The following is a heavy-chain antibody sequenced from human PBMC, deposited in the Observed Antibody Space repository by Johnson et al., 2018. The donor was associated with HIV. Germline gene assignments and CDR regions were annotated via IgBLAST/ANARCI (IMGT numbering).Heavy chain of an antibody. J-gene: IGHJ3*02. CDR1: GFTFSSYA. V-gene: IGHV3-30-3*01. D-gene: IGHD6-19*01. CDR3: AREGGAVASRGFDI. CDR2: ISYDGSNK. Sequence: QVQLVESGGGVVQPGRSLRLSCAASGFTFSSYAMHWVRQAPGKGLEWVAVISYDGSNKYYADSVKGRFTISRDNSKNTLYLQMNRLRAEDTAVYYCAREGGAVASRGFDIWGQGTMVTVSS.